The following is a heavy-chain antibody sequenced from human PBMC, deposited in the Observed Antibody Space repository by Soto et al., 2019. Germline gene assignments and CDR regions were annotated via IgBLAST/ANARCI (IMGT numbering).Heavy chain of an antibody. CDR1: GYSFTSYW. V-gene: IGHV5-10-1*01. CDR3: ARRGTAMPSYGMDV. Sequence: PGESLKISCKGSGYSFTSYWISWVRQMPGKGLEWMGRIDPSDSYTNYSPSFQGHVTISADKSISTAYLQWSSLKASDTAMYYCARRGTAMPSYGMDVGCQGTTVTVFS. D-gene: IGHD5-18*01. CDR2: IDPSDSYT. J-gene: IGHJ6*02.